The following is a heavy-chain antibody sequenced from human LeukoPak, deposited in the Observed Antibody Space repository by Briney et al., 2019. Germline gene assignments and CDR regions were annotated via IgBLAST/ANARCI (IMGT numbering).Heavy chain of an antibody. D-gene: IGHD2-15*01. V-gene: IGHV1-69*13. J-gene: IGHJ4*02. Sequence: SVKVSCKASGGTFSSYAISWVRQAPGQGLEWMGGIIPIFGTANYAQKFQGRVTITADESTSTAYMELSSLRSEDTAVYYCARGGSIVVVVAATYYFGYWGQGTLVTVSS. CDR3: ARGGSIVVVVAATYYFGY. CDR1: GGTFSSYA. CDR2: IIPIFGTA.